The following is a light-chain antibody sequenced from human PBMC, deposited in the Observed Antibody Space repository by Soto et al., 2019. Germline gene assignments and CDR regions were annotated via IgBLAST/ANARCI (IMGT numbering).Light chain of an antibody. CDR2: GAS. V-gene: IGKV3-20*01. Sequence: VLTQSPGTLSLSPGERATLSCRASQSVSSPYLAWYQQKPGQAPRLLIYGASSRASGIPDKFSGSGSGTDFILTISRLKPEDFAVYYCQQYGTSPLTFGGGTKLEIK. CDR3: QQYGTSPLT. J-gene: IGKJ4*01. CDR1: QSVSSPY.